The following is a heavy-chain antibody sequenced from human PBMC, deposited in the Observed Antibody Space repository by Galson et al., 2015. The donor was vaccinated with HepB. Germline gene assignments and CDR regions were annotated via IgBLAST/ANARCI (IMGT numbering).Heavy chain of an antibody. CDR3: ARVPADYYDSSGYSRH. V-gene: IGHV1-18*04. CDR2: ISAYNGNT. Sequence: SVKVSCKASGYTFTSYGISWVRQAPGQGLEWMGWISAYNGNTNYAQKLQGRVTMTTDTSTSTAYMELRSLRSDDTAVYYCARVPADYYDSSGYSRHWGQGTLVTVSS. D-gene: IGHD3-22*01. CDR1: GYTFTSYG. J-gene: IGHJ1*01.